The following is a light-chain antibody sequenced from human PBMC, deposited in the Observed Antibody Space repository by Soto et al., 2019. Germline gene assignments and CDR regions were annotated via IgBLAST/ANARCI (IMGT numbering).Light chain of an antibody. J-gene: IGKJ4*01. CDR2: AAS. V-gene: IGKV1-6*01. CDR3: QQLRMYPST. Sequence: AIQMTQSPSSLSASVGDRVTITCRASQGIRTDLGWYQQKPGKAPKLLIYAASSLQSGVPSRFSGSGSGTDFALTITSLQAEDFATYYCQQLRMYPSTFGGGTKVDIK. CDR1: QGIRTD.